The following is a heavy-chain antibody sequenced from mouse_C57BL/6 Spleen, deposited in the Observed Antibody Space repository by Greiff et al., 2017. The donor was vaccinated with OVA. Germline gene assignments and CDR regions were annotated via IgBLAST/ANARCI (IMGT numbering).Heavy chain of an antibody. CDR2: IDPETGGT. CDR3: TRGIYGSRPCWYFDV. V-gene: IGHV1-15*01. Sequence: QVQLKQSGAELVRPGASVTLSCKASGYTFPDYEMHWVKQTPVHGLEWIGAIDPETGGTAYNQKFKGKAILTADKSSSTAYMELRSLTSEDSAVYYCTRGIYGSRPCWYFDVWGTGTTVTVSS. CDR1: GYTFPDYE. J-gene: IGHJ1*03. D-gene: IGHD1-1*01.